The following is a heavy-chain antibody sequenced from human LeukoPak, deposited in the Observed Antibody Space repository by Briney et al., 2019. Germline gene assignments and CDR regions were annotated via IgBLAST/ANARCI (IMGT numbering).Heavy chain of an antibody. CDR3: ARDPSNTSGRNLFFDY. D-gene: IGHD6-19*01. CDR2: ISCYNGDT. CDR1: GYIFNKYG. V-gene: IGHV1-18*01. J-gene: IGHJ4*02. Sequence: GASVKVSCKASGYIFNKYGVSWVRQAPGQGLEWLAWISCYNGDTNYAQKFQGRVTVTTDTSTSTVFMELRNLNTDDTAVYYCARDPSNTSGRNLFFDYWGQGILVTVSS.